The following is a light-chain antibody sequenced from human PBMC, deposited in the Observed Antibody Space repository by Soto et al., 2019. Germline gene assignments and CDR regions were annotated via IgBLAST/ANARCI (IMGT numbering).Light chain of an antibody. CDR3: QQYNSYWK. CDR1: QSISSW. CDR2: DAS. Sequence: DIQMTQSPSTLSASVGDRVTSTCRASQSISSWLAWYQQKPGKAPKLLIYDASSLESGVPSRFSGSGSGTEFTLTISSLQPDDFATYYCQQYNSYWKFGQGTKVE. J-gene: IGKJ1*01. V-gene: IGKV1-5*01.